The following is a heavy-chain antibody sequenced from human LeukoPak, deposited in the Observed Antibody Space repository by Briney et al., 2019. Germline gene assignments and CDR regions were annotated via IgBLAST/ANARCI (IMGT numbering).Heavy chain of an antibody. CDR2: IYYSGST. CDR3: ARAPYSSGWFYYFDY. Sequence: PSETLSLTCAVYGGSFSGYYWSWIRQPPGKGLEWIGYIYYSGSTNYNPSLKSRVTISVDTSKNQFSLKLSSVTAADTAVYYCARAPYSSGWFYYFDYWGQGTLVTVSS. CDR1: GGSFSGYY. V-gene: IGHV4-59*01. D-gene: IGHD6-19*01. J-gene: IGHJ4*02.